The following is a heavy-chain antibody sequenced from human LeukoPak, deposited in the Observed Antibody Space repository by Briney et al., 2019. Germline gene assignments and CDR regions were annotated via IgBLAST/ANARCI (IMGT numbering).Heavy chain of an antibody. D-gene: IGHD3-9*01. J-gene: IGHJ4*02. CDR2: IRHDGSIK. Sequence: GGSLRLSCAASGFTFSSFAMSWVRQAPGKGLEWVAFIRHDGSIKNYADSVKGRFTISRDNSKNTLYLQMNSLRAEDTAVYYCAKVVPLYDILTGYYDYWGQGTLVTVSS. CDR3: AKVVPLYDILTGYYDY. V-gene: IGHV3-30*02. CDR1: GFTFSSFA.